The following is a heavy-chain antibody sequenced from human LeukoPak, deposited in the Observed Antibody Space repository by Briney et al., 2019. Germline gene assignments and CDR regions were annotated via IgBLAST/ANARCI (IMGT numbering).Heavy chain of an antibody. CDR1: GFTFSNAW. CDR3: TTVGGLRYFDWLSDAHDY. Sequence: GGSLRLSCAASGFTFSNAWMSWVRQAPGKGLEWVGRIKSKTDGGTTDYAAPVKGRFTISRDDSKNTLYLQMNSLKTEDTAVYYCTTVGGLRYFDWLSDAHDYWGQETLVTVSS. CDR2: IKSKTDGGTT. J-gene: IGHJ4*02. D-gene: IGHD3-9*01. V-gene: IGHV3-15*01.